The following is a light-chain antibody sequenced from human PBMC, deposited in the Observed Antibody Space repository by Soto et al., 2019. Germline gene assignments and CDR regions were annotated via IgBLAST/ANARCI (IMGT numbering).Light chain of an antibody. Sequence: QSALTQPRSVSGSPGQSVTISCTGTSGDVGGYNYVSWYQQHPGKAPKLMIYDVSKRPSGVPGRFSGSKSGNTASLTISGHQEDDEAYYCCCSYAGSYVFGAGTKLTVL. CDR3: CSYAGSYV. CDR2: DVS. V-gene: IGLV2-11*01. J-gene: IGLJ1*01. CDR1: SGDVGGYNY.